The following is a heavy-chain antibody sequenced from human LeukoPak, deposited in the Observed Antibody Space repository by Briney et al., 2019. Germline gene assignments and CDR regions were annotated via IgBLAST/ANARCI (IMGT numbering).Heavy chain of an antibody. CDR1: GFTFTTYW. J-gene: IGHJ3*01. CDR2: IKQDGSEK. CDR3: ARDRYDILTGYNDAFDV. D-gene: IGHD3-9*01. Sequence: GGSLRLSCAASGFTFTTYWMSWVRQAPGKGLEWVANIKQDGSEKYYVDSVKGRFTISRDNAKNSLYLQMNSLRAEDTAAYYCARDRYDILTGYNDAFDVWGQGTKVTVSS. V-gene: IGHV3-7*01.